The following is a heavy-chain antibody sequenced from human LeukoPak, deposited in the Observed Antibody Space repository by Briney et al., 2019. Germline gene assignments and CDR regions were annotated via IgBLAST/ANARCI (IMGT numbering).Heavy chain of an antibody. CDR2: IYPGDSDT. V-gene: IGHV5-51*01. CDR1: GYSFTSYW. J-gene: IGHJ5*02. CDR3: ARQGFEQQLRGNWFDP. D-gene: IGHD6-13*01. Sequence: GESLKISCKGSGYSFTSYWIGWVRQMPGKGLEWMGIIYPGDSDTRYSPSFQGQVTISADKSICTAYLQWSSLKASDTAMYYCARQGFEQQLRGNWFDPWGQGTLVTVSS.